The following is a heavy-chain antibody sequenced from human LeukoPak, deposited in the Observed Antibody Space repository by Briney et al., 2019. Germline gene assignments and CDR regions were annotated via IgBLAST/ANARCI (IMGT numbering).Heavy chain of an antibody. CDR3: ARDFRGQWLKRRPSWYFDL. V-gene: IGHV3-48*03. CDR1: GFTFSSYE. D-gene: IGHD6-19*01. Sequence: PGGSLSLSCAASGFTFSSYEMNWVRQAPGQGREWVSYISSSGSTIYYADSVKGRFTISRDNAKNSLFLQMNSLRAEDTAVYYCARDFRGQWLKRRPSWYFDLWGRGTLVTVSS. J-gene: IGHJ2*01. CDR2: ISSSGSTI.